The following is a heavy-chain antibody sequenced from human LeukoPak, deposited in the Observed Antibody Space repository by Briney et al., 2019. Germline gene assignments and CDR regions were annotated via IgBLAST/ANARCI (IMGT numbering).Heavy chain of an antibody. CDR3: ARGPPYGSGSYYPGDY. J-gene: IGHJ4*02. CDR1: GFTFSSHW. V-gene: IGHV3-74*01. Sequence: GGSLRLSCAASGFTFSSHWMHWVRQAPGKGLVWVSRINSDGSSTSYVDSVKGRFTISRDNAKNTLYLRMNSLRAEDTAVYYCARGPPYGSGSYYPGDYWGQGTLVTVSS. CDR2: INSDGSST. D-gene: IGHD3-10*01.